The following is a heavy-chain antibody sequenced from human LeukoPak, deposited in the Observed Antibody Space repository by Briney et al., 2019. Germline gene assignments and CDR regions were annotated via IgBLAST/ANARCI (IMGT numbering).Heavy chain of an antibody. CDR1: GGSFSGYY. D-gene: IGHD2-2*02. J-gene: IGHJ4*02. Sequence: SETLSLTCAVYGGSFSGYYWSWIRQPPGKGPEWIGEINHSGSTNYNPSLKSRVTISVDTSKNQFSLKLSSVTAADTAVYYCARSLRNTAFDYWGQGTLVTVSS. CDR3: ARSLRNTAFDY. CDR2: INHSGST. V-gene: IGHV4-34*01.